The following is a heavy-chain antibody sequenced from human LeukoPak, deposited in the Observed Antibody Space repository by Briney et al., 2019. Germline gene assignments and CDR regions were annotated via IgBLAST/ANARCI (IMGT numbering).Heavy chain of an antibody. CDR2: INPSGGST. D-gene: IGHD6-13*01. CDR1: GYTFTSYY. V-gene: IGHV1-46*01. CDR3: ARVGIDGYSSSYYYYYMDV. Sequence: ASVKVSCKASGYTFTSYYMHWVRQAPGQGLEWMGIINPSGGSTSYAQKFQGRVTMTRDMSTSTVYMELSSLRSEDTAVYYCARVGIDGYSSSYYYYYMDVWGKGTTVTISS. J-gene: IGHJ6*03.